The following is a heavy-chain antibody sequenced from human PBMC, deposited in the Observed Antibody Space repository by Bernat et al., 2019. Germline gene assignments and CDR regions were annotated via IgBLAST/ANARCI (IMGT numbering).Heavy chain of an antibody. CDR1: GFTFSSYW. CDR3: ARGDYGGDTFFDY. V-gene: IGHV3-74*01. CDR2: INSDGSST. J-gene: IGHJ4*02. Sequence: EVQLVESGGGLVQPGGSLRLSCAASGFTFSSYWMHWVRQAPGKGLVWVSRINSDGSSTSYADYVKGRFTISRDNAKNTLYLQMNSLRAEDTAVYYCARGDYGGDTFFDYWGQGTLVTVSS. D-gene: IGHD4/OR15-4a*01.